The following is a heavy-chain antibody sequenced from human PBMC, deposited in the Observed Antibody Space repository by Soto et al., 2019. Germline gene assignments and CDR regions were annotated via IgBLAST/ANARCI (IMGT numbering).Heavy chain of an antibody. CDR2: INHSGST. CDR1: GGSFSGYY. D-gene: IGHD3-3*01. CDR3: ARGPPLRYDLWSGYPPQNLRSYMDV. Sequence: QVQLQQWGAGLLKPSETLSLTCAVYGGSFSGYYWSWIRQPPGKGLEWIGEINHSGSTNYNPSLKSRVPISVDTSKNQFSLKLSSVTAADTAVYYCARGPPLRYDLWSGYPPQNLRSYMDVWGKATTVTVSS. V-gene: IGHV4-34*01. J-gene: IGHJ6*03.